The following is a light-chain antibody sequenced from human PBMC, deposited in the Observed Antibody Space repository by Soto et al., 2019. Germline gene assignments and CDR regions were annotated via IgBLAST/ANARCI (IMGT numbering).Light chain of an antibody. Sequence: EALLTQLPANLSLSPGESATLSCRASQSVSYHLAWYQQKRGQAPRLLIYDASKRATGVPARFSASGSGTDFTLTIRSLEPEDFAVYYCQQYNNWPPITFGPGTKVDIK. CDR1: QSVSYH. CDR2: DAS. J-gene: IGKJ3*01. CDR3: QQYNNWPPIT. V-gene: IGKV3-11*01.